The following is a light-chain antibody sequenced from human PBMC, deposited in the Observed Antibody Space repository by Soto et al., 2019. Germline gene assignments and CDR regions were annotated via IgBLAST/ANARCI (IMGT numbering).Light chain of an antibody. CDR1: QGISNH. CDR3: QKHDNAPLT. V-gene: IGKV1-27*01. Sequence: DIQMTQSPSSLSASVGDRVTITCRASQGISNHLSWYQQKPGKVPKLLIYTSSTLQSGVPFRFSGSGSGTDFTLTISSLQPEDVATYYCQKHDNAPLTFGGGTKVEIK. J-gene: IGKJ4*01. CDR2: TSS.